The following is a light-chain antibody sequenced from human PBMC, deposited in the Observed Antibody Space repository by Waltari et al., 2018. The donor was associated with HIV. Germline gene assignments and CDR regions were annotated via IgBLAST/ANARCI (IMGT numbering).Light chain of an antibody. J-gene: IGLJ2*01. CDR1: TSYVGVSNY. Sequence: QSALTQPRSVSGSPAQSVTLSCTGTTSYVGVSNYVSWYQHHPLKAPKHMIYDVSKLPSGVPDRFSGSKSGNTASLTISGLQAEDEADYYGCSYAVSDTLVFGGGTKLTVL. CDR3: CSYAVSDTLV. V-gene: IGLV2-11*01. CDR2: DVS.